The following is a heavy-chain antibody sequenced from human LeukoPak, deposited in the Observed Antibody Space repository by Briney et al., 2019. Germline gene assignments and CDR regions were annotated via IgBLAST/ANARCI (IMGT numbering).Heavy chain of an antibody. Sequence: SVKVSCKASGGTSSSYAISWVRQAPGQGLEWMGGIIPIFGTANYAQKFQGRVTITADESTSTAYMELSSLRSEDTAVYYCARDRGATGGWFDPWGQGTLVTVSS. CDR1: GGTSSSYA. J-gene: IGHJ5*02. CDR2: IIPIFGTA. D-gene: IGHD1-14*01. V-gene: IGHV1-69*13. CDR3: ARDRGATGGWFDP.